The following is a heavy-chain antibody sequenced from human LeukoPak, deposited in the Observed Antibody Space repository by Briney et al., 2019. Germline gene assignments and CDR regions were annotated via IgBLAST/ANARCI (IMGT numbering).Heavy chain of an antibody. CDR2: IYTSGST. V-gene: IGHV4-61*02. D-gene: IGHD6-19*01. J-gene: IGHJ6*03. Sequence: SETLSLTCTVSGGSISSGSYYWSWIRQPAGKGLEWIGRIYTSGSTNYNPSLKSRVTISVDTTKNQFSLKLSSVTAADTAVYYCARVLSSYYYYYMDVWGKGTTVTVSS. CDR3: ARVLSSYYYYYMDV. CDR1: GGSISSGSYY.